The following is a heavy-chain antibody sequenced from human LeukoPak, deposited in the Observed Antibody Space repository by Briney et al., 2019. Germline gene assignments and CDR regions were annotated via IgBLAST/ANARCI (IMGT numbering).Heavy chain of an antibody. V-gene: IGHV3-9*01. CDR3: AKGGYDLDYYFDY. J-gene: IGHJ4*02. D-gene: IGHD2-2*01. CDR1: GFTFNDYA. CDR2: ISWNSGSI. Sequence: GRSLRLSCAAPGFTFNDYAMHWVRQAPGKDLEWVSGISWNSGSIGYADSVKGRFTISRDYAKNSLYLQMNSLRAEDTALYYCAKGGYDLDYYFDYWGQGILVTVSS.